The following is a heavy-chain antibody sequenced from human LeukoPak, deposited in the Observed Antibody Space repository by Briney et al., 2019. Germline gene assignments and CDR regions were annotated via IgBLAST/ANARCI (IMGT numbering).Heavy chain of an antibody. Sequence: GGSLRLSCAASGFIFSDYYMGWIRQAPGKGLEWVSYISGSGSTIFYADSVKGRFTISRDNAKNSMHLQMNSLRAEDTAAYYCGRYFGLRGTKRSFDIWGQGTMVTVSS. V-gene: IGHV3-11*01. D-gene: IGHD1-7*01. J-gene: IGHJ3*02. CDR3: GRYFGLRGTKRSFDI. CDR1: GFIFSDYY. CDR2: ISGSGSTI.